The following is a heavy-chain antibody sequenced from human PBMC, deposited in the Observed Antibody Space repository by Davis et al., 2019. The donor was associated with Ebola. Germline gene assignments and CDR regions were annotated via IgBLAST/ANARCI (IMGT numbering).Heavy chain of an antibody. Sequence: PGGSLRLSCAASGFTVSNNYMSWVRQAPGKGLEWVSSISSSSSYIYYADSVKGRFTISRDNAKNSLYLQMNSLRAEDTAVYYCAREGYYYDSSGYSYYFDYWGQGTLVTVSS. J-gene: IGHJ4*02. V-gene: IGHV3-21*01. CDR1: GFTVSNNY. CDR2: ISSSSSYI. D-gene: IGHD3-22*01. CDR3: AREGYYYDSSGYSYYFDY.